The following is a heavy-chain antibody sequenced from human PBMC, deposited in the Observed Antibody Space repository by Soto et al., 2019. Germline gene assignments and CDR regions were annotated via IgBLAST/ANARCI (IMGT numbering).Heavy chain of an antibody. D-gene: IGHD3-3*01. Sequence: QVQLQESGPGLVKPSQTLSLTCTVSGGSISSGGYYWSWIRQHPGKGLEWIGYIYYSGSTYYNPSLTSRVTISVDTSKNQFSLKLSSVTAADTAVYYCARRALWSGYFLDAFDIWGQGTMVTVSS. CDR1: GGSISSGGYY. CDR2: IYYSGST. J-gene: IGHJ3*02. V-gene: IGHV4-31*03. CDR3: ARRALWSGYFLDAFDI.